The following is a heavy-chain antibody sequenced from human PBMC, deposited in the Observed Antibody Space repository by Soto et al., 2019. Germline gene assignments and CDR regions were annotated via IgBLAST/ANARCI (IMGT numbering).Heavy chain of an antibody. Sequence: QDQLVQSGAEVKKPGSSVKVSCKASGGTFSSHTFSWVRQAPGQGLEWMGRIIPALGTANYAQKFQGRVTITADESATTVDLELNSLRTEDTAVYSCARPDFGDYWYFDLLGRGTLVTVSS. D-gene: IGHD4-17*01. CDR2: IIPALGTA. J-gene: IGHJ2*01. CDR1: GGTFSSHT. CDR3: ARPDFGDYWYFDL. V-gene: IGHV1-69*08.